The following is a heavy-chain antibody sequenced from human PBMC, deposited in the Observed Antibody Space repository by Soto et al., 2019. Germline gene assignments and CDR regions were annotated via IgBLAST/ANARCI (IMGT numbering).Heavy chain of an antibody. D-gene: IGHD6-19*01. Sequence: QVRLVQSGDEVKRPGASVKVSCQASGYTFTNLGTNWVRQARGHGLEWMGWMNHNSDTGFAQQFQGRVTMTRDTPTSTVYMELSSLRLEDTAGYYCARYEEAVGFTSWGQGTPVTVSS. CDR3: ARYEEAVGFTS. CDR2: MNHNSDT. J-gene: IGHJ5*02. V-gene: IGHV1-8*01. CDR1: GYTFTNLG.